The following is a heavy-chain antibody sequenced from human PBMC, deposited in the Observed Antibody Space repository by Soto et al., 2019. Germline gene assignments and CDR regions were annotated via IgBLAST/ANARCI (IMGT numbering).Heavy chain of an antibody. CDR3: ARGSEHYYDSSGYYHPDFDY. CDR2: INPNSGGT. D-gene: IGHD3-22*01. CDR1: GYTFTRHW. J-gene: IGHJ4*02. Sequence: ASVKVSCKASGYTFTRHWMHWVRQAPGQGLEWMGWINPNSGGTNYAQKFQGRVTMTRDTSISTAYMELSRLRSDDTAVYYCARGSEHYYDSSGYYHPDFDYWGQGSLVTVSS. V-gene: IGHV1-2*02.